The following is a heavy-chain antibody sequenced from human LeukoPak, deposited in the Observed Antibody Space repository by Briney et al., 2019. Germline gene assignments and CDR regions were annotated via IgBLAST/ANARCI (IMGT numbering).Heavy chain of an antibody. V-gene: IGHV4-39*01. CDR2: IYYSGST. CDR3: ARGYNSFDI. J-gene: IGHJ3*02. CDR1: RDSISSRTYY. Sequence: SETLSLTCIVSRDSISSRTYYWGWIRQPPGKGLEWIGSIYYSGSTYYNPSLKSRVTISVDTSKNQFSLKLSSVTAADTAMYYCARGYNSFDIWGQGTVVTVSS. D-gene: IGHD5-12*01.